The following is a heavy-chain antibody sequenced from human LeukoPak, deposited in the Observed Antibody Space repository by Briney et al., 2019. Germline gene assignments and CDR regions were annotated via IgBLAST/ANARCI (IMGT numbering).Heavy chain of an antibody. V-gene: IGHV1-2*02. D-gene: IGHD3-10*01. J-gene: IGHJ4*02. CDR2: INPNSGGT. CDR1: GYTFTGYY. CDR3: ARELYYPRGCFDY. Sequence: ASVKVSCTASGYTFTGYYMHWVRQAPGQGLEWMGWINPNSGGTNYAQKFQGRVTMTRDTSISTAFMDLSRLRSDDTAVYYCARELYYPRGCFDYWGQGTLVTVSS.